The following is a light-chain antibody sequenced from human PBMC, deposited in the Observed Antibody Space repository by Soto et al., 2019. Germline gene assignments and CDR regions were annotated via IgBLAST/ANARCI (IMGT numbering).Light chain of an antibody. CDR3: SSFAVSNSFV. Sequence: QSALTQPPSASGSHGQSVTITCTGTSNDVGGYNYVSWYQQHPGKAPKLMIYEVNKRPSGVPDRFSGSKSGNTASLTVSGLQAEDEADYYCSSFAVSNSFVFGTGTKVTVL. CDR2: EVN. V-gene: IGLV2-8*01. J-gene: IGLJ1*01. CDR1: SNDVGGYNY.